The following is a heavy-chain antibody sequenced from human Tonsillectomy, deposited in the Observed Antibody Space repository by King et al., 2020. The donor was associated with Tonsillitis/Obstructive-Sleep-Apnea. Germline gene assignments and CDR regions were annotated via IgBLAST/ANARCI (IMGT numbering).Heavy chain of an antibody. D-gene: IGHD2-2*01. Sequence: VQLVESGGNLVKTGGSLRLSCAASGFTFRDYYMSWIRQAAGKGLEWVSYISTGGSFTNYADSVKGRFTISRDDAMNSLYLQMNSLRAEDTAVYFCARHRNQVVPPDVWGKGTTVTVSS. CDR3: ARHRNQVVPPDV. CDR2: ISTGGSFT. V-gene: IGHV3-11*05. CDR1: GFTFRDYY. J-gene: IGHJ6*04.